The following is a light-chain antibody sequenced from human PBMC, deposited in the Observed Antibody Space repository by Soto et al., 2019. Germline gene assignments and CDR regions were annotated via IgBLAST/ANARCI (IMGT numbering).Light chain of an antibody. CDR2: DAS. Sequence: EIVLTQSPATLSLSPGERATLSCRASQSVSSYLAWYQQKPGQAPRLLIYDASNRATGIPVRFSGSGSGTDFTLTISSLEPEDFAVYYCQQRSNWPPSITLGQGTRLEIK. V-gene: IGKV3-11*01. CDR1: QSVSSY. CDR3: QQRSNWPPSIT. J-gene: IGKJ5*01.